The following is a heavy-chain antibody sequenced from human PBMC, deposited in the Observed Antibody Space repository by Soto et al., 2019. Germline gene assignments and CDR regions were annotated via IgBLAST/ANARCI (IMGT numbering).Heavy chain of an antibody. J-gene: IGHJ6*02. V-gene: IGHV4-34*02. D-gene: IGHD6-13*01. CDR2: VHHTGTS. Sequence: QVALQQWGAGLLKTSQTLSLTCGVHDGSFNDYFWTWIRQSPGKGLEWIGEVHHTGTSYFNPSLKSRVTLSVDKSKSQFSLNLTSVTAADTAIYFCARRKDSSRYYYGMDVWGQGTTVVVS. CDR3: ARRKDSSRYYYGMDV. CDR1: DGSFNDYF.